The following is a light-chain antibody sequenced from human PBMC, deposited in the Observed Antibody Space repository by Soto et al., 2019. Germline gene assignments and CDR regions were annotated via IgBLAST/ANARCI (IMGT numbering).Light chain of an antibody. CDR1: SSDVGGYNY. V-gene: IGLV2-11*01. J-gene: IGLJ1*01. Sequence: ALTQPRSVSGSPGQSVTISCTGTSSDVGGYNYLSWYQQHPGKAPKLMIYDVSKRPSGVPDRFSGSKSGNTASLTISGLQAEDEADYYCCSYAGSYYVFGTGTKVTVL. CDR2: DVS. CDR3: CSYAGSYYV.